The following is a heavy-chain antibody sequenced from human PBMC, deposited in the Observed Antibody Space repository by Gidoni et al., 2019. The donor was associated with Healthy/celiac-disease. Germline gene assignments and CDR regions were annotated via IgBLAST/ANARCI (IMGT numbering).Heavy chain of an antibody. D-gene: IGHD1-20*01. V-gene: IGHV3-30*18. J-gene: IGHJ6*02. CDR2: ISYDGSDK. CDR1: GFSFSTYG. Sequence: QVQLVESGGGVVQPGRSLRLSCAASGFSFSTYGMHWGRQAPGKGLEWVAVISYDGSDKFYADSVKGRFTISRDNSKNTLYLQMNSLRAEDTAVYYCAKDDWGITSLGGMDVWGQGTTVTVSS. CDR3: AKDDWGITSLGGMDV.